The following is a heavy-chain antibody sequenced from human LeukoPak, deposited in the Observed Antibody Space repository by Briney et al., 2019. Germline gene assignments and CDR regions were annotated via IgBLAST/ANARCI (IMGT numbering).Heavy chain of an antibody. CDR2: IYYSGST. CDR3: ARTFSSSWSYGY. D-gene: IGHD6-13*01. V-gene: IGHV4-59*08. Sequence: SETLSLTCTVSGGSISSYYWSWIRQPPGKGLEWIGYIYYSGSTNYNPSLKSRVTISVDTSKNQFSLKLNSVTAADTAVYYCARTFSSSWSYGYWGQGTLVTVSS. CDR1: GGSISSYY. J-gene: IGHJ4*02.